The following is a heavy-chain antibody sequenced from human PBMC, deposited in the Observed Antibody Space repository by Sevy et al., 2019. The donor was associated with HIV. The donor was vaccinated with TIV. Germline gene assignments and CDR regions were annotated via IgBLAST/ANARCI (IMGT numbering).Heavy chain of an antibody. V-gene: IGHV6-1*01. CDR2: TYYRSKWYN. Sequence: KQSQTLSLTCAISGDSVSSNSAAWNWIRQSPSRGLEWLGRTYYRSKWYNDYAVSVKSRITINPDTSKVQFSLQLNSVTPADTSVYYCARESLRHWLVPDAFDIWGQGTMVTVSS. CDR1: GDSVSSNSAA. CDR3: ARESLRHWLVPDAFDI. J-gene: IGHJ3*02. D-gene: IGHD6-19*01.